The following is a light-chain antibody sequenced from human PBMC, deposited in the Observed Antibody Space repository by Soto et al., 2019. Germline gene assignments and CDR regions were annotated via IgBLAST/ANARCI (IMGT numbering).Light chain of an antibody. CDR1: QSVLYSSNNKNY. V-gene: IGKV4-1*01. CDR2: GAS. Sequence: DIVMTQSPDSLAVSLGERATINCKFSQSVLYSSNNKNYLAWYQQRPGQAPRSLIYGASSRATGIPDRFSGSGSGTDFTLSISRLEPEDSAVYYCQQYGSSLTFGGGTKVDNK. J-gene: IGKJ4*01. CDR3: QQYGSSLT.